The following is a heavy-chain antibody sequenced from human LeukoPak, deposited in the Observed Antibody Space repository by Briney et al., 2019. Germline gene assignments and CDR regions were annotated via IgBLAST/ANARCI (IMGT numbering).Heavy chain of an antibody. Sequence: SETLSLTCAVYGGSFSGYYWSWIRQPPGKGLEWIGEINHSGSTNYNPSLKSRVTISVDTSKNQFSLKLSSVTAADTAVYYCARVSSLYYDSSGYLDYWGQGTLVTVSS. CDR2: INHSGST. J-gene: IGHJ4*02. V-gene: IGHV4-34*09. D-gene: IGHD3-22*01. CDR3: ARVSSLYYDSSGYLDY. CDR1: GGSFSGYY.